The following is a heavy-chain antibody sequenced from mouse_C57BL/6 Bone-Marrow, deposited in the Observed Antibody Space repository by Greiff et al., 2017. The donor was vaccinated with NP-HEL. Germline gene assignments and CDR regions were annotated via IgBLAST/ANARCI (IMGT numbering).Heavy chain of an antibody. D-gene: IGHD1-1*02. V-gene: IGHV1-76*01. CDR3: ARRLSY. CDR2: IYPGSGNT. J-gene: IGHJ3*01. Sequence: VKLQESGAELVRPGASVKLSCKASGYTFTDYYINWVKQRPGQGLEWIARIYPGSGNTYYNEKFKGKATLTAEKSSSTAYMQLSSLTSEDSAVYFCARRLSYWGQGTLVTVSA. CDR1: GYTFTDYY.